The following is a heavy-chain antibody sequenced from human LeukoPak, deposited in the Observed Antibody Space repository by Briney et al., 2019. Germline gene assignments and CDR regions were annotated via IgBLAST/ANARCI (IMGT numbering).Heavy chain of an antibody. CDR1: GFTFSDYH. J-gene: IGHJ4*02. CDR2: IVGGST. V-gene: IGHV3-53*01. D-gene: IGHD6-19*01. CDR3: VRDETNRGWYD. Sequence: PGGSLRLSCAASGFTFSDYHMSWVRQAPGKGLEWVSAIVGGSTYYTESVKGRFTISRDNSKNTLYLQMNSLRAEDTAVYYCVRDETNRGWYDWGQGTLVTVCS.